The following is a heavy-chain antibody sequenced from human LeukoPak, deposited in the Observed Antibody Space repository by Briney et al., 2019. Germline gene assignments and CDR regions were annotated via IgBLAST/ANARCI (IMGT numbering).Heavy chain of an antibody. J-gene: IGHJ4*02. Sequence: GGSLRLSCAASGFTFSSYGMSWVRQAPGKGLEWVSAISGSGGSTYYADSVKGRFTISRDNSKNTLYLQMNSLRAEDTAVYYCAKDSGYYGGALDYWGQGTLVTVSS. D-gene: IGHD4-23*01. CDR2: ISGSGGST. V-gene: IGHV3-23*01. CDR1: GFTFSSYG. CDR3: AKDSGYYGGALDY.